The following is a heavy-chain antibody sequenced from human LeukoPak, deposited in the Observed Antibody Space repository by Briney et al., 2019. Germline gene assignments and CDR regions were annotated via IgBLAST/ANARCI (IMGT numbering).Heavy chain of an antibody. V-gene: IGHV4-38-2*02. CDR2: INHSGST. Sequence: SETLSLTCTVSGYSISSGYYWGWIRQSPGKGLEWIGEINHSGSTNYNPSLKSRVTISVDTSKNQFSLKLSSVTAADTAVYYCARGGWLQLFDYWGQGTLVTVSS. J-gene: IGHJ4*02. CDR1: GYSISSGYY. D-gene: IGHD5-24*01. CDR3: ARGGWLQLFDY.